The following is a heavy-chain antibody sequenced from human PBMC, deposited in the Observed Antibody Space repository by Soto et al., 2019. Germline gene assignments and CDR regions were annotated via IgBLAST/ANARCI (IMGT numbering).Heavy chain of an antibody. Sequence: SVKVSCKASGGTFSSYAISWVRQAPGQGLEWMGGIIPIFGTANYAQKFQGRVTVTADESTSTAYMELSSLRSEDTAVYYCARSFGNSGGLVYWGQGTLVTVSS. D-gene: IGHD7-27*01. V-gene: IGHV1-69*13. J-gene: IGHJ4*02. CDR1: GGTFSSYA. CDR2: IIPIFGTA. CDR3: ARSFGNSGGLVY.